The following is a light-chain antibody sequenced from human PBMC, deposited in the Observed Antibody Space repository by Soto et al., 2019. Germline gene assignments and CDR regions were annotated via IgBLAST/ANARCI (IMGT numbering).Light chain of an antibody. Sequence: DIQMTQSPSTLSASVGDRVTITCRASQSIDSWLAWFQQKPGKAPKLLIYKASNLESEVPSRFSGSGSGTEFTLTISSPQPDDFATYYCHQYNGYSYTFGQGTKLEIK. CDR1: QSIDSW. CDR3: HQYNGYSYT. CDR2: KAS. J-gene: IGKJ2*01. V-gene: IGKV1-5*03.